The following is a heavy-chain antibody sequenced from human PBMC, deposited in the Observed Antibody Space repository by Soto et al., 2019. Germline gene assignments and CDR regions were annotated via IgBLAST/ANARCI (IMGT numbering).Heavy chain of an antibody. CDR1: GYPFTSYG. V-gene: IGHV1-18*04. J-gene: IGHJ4*02. Sequence: QVQLVQSGAEVKRPGASVKVSCKASGYPFTSYGITWVRQAPGQGLEWMGWISTYNGNTNYVESLQGRVTMTTGTSTTTAYMEVRSLRSDDTAVYYCARVMTTFGVISKGPDHWGQGTLVTVSS. CDR3: ARVMTTFGVISKGPDH. CDR2: ISTYNGNT. D-gene: IGHD3-3*01.